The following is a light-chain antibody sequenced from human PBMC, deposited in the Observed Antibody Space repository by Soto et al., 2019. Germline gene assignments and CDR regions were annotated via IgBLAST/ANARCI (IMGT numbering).Light chain of an antibody. CDR2: DAS. Sequence: LTQSPSTLSASVGDRVTVTCRASQRIDRYLAWYQQKPGQAPRLLIYDASNRATGIPARFSGSGSGTDFTLTISSLEPEDFAVYYCQQRSNWPPITFGQGTRLEIK. V-gene: IGKV3-11*01. J-gene: IGKJ5*01. CDR3: QQRSNWPPIT. CDR1: QRIDRY.